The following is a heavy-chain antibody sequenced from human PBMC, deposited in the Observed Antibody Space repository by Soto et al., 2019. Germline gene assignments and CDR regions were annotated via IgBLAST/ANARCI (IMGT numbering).Heavy chain of an antibody. V-gene: IGHV1-69*12. CDR1: GGTFSSYA. CDR2: IIPIFGTA. D-gene: IGHD6-13*01. Sequence: QVQLVQSGAEVKKPGSSVKVSCKASGGTFSSYAISWVRQAPGQGLEWMGGIIPIFGTANYAQKFQGRVTITADEPTSTAYMELSSLRSEDTAVYYCASHSSSWSTIYYFDYWGQGTLVTVSS. CDR3: ASHSSSWSTIYYFDY. J-gene: IGHJ4*02.